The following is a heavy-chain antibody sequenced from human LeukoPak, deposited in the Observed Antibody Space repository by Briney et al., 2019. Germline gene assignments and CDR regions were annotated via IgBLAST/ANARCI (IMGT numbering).Heavy chain of an antibody. Sequence: GGSLRLSCAASGFTFSSYWMSWVRQAPGKGREWVANIKADGSEKYYVDSVKGRFTISRNNAKNSLYLQMNSLRAEDTAVYYCARVGYVDAFDIWGQGTMVTVSS. J-gene: IGHJ3*02. V-gene: IGHV3-7*01. CDR2: IKADGSEK. CDR3: ARVGYVDAFDI. CDR1: GFTFSSYW. D-gene: IGHD5-12*01.